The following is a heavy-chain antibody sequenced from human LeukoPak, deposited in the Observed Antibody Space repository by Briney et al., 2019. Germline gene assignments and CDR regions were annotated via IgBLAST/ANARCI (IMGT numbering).Heavy chain of an antibody. CDR2: ISAYNGNT. J-gene: IGHJ4*02. CDR3: ARGGENEYSSPPWEYYFDY. Sequence: ASVKVSCKASGYTFTSYGISWVRQAPGQGLEWMGWISAYNGNTNYAQKLQGRVTMTTDTSTSTAYMELRSLRSDDTAVYYCARGGENEYSSPPWEYYFDYWGQGTLVTVSS. CDR1: GYTFTSYG. D-gene: IGHD6-6*01. V-gene: IGHV1-18*01.